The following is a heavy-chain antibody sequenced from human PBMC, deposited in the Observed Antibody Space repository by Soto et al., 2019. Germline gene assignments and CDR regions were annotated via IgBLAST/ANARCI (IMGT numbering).Heavy chain of an antibody. Sequence: TLSLTCTVSCGSISSGGFYWSWIRQPPGKGLEWIGYIYYSGSTYYNPSLKSRVTISVDTSKNQFSLKLSSVTAADTAVYYCARAVDYYDSSGPGGFDYWGQGTLVTVSS. CDR3: ARAVDYYDSSGPGGFDY. J-gene: IGHJ4*02. CDR2: IYYSGST. CDR1: CGSISSGGFY. V-gene: IGHV4-30-4*01. D-gene: IGHD3-22*01.